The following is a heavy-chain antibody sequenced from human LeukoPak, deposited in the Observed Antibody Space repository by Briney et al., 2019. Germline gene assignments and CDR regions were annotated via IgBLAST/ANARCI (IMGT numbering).Heavy chain of an antibody. D-gene: IGHD3-9*01. CDR1: GFTFSSYG. V-gene: IGHV3-23*01. Sequence: PGGTLRLSCAASGFTFSSYGMSWVRQAPGKGLEWVSAISGSGGSTYYADSVKGRFTISRDNSKNTLYLQMSSLRVEDTAVYYCAKDPLRYYDWPKPYFDDWGQGTLVTVSS. J-gene: IGHJ4*02. CDR3: AKDPLRYYDWPKPYFDD. CDR2: ISGSGGST.